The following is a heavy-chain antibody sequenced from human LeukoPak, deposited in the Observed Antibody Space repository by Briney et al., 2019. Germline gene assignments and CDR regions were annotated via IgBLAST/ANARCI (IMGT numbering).Heavy chain of an antibody. D-gene: IGHD2-2*01. CDR2: IYYSGST. Sequence: SETLSLTCTVSGGSISSSSYYWGWIRQPPGKGLEWLGSIYYSGSTYYNPSLKSRVTISVDTSKNQFSLKLSSVTAADTAVYYCARHLYCSSTSCPNWFDPWGQGTLVTVSS. CDR3: ARHLYCSSTSCPNWFDP. CDR1: GGSISSSSYY. V-gene: IGHV4-39*01. J-gene: IGHJ5*02.